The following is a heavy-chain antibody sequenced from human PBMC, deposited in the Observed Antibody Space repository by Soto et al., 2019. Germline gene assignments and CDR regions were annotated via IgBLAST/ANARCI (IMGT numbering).Heavy chain of an antibody. CDR1: GGTFNNYA. CDR3: TRCGIRYHSIGFYLGIDGMDV. J-gene: IGHJ6*02. Sequence: QVQLVQSGAEVKKPESSVRVSCKASGGTFNNYAITWVRQAPGQGLEWMGGTIPMFGTTNYAEKFKGRVTINADESTNTAYMELSSLRSEDTAVYYCTRCGIRYHSIGFYLGIDGMDVWGQGTTVIVSS. CDR2: TIPMFGTT. V-gene: IGHV1-69*12. D-gene: IGHD3-22*01.